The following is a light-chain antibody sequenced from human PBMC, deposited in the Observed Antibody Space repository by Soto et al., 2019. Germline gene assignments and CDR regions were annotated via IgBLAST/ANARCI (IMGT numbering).Light chain of an antibody. V-gene: IGKV1-39*01. Sequence: DIQMTQSPSSLSASVGDRVTITCRASQNIRNYLNWYQQRPGKTPNLLVYAASNLRSGVPSRFSGSGSGTDFPLTISSLQPEDFGTYYCQQIHSTSSYTFGQGSRVDVK. J-gene: IGKJ2*01. CDR1: QNIRNY. CDR3: QQIHSTSSYT. CDR2: AAS.